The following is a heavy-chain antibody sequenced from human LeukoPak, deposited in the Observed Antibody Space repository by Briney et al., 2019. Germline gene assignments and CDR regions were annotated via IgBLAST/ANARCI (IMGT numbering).Heavy chain of an antibody. Sequence: SETLSLTCAVYGGSFSGYYWSWIRQPPGKGLEWIGEINHSGSTNYNPSLKSRVTISVDTSKNQFSLKLSSVTAADTAVYYCAFRGYSNGRDFDYWGQGTLVTVSS. V-gene: IGHV4-34*01. J-gene: IGHJ4*02. CDR3: AFRGYSNGRDFDY. CDR1: GGSFSGYY. CDR2: INHSGST. D-gene: IGHD5-18*01.